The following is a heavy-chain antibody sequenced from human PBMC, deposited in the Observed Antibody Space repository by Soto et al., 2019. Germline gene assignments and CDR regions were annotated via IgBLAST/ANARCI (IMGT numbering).Heavy chain of an antibody. Sequence: ASVKVSCKXSGYTFTGYYMHWVRQAPGQGLEWMGWINPNSGGTNYAQKFQGWVTMTRDTSISTAYMELSRLRSDDTAVYYCARDVSLRGYDILTGYYNYYYYYGMDVWGQGTTVTVSS. CDR2: INPNSGGT. CDR1: GYTFTGYY. V-gene: IGHV1-2*04. CDR3: ARDVSLRGYDILTGYYNYYYYYGMDV. D-gene: IGHD3-9*01. J-gene: IGHJ6*02.